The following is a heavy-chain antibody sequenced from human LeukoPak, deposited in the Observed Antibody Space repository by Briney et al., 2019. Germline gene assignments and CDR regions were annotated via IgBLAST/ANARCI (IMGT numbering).Heavy chain of an antibody. D-gene: IGHD5-18*01. J-gene: IGHJ4*02. CDR3: ATEGEVLDTAMVLGLGY. Sequence: GGSLRLSCAASGFTFHSYSMNWVRQAPGKGLEWVAVISYDGSNKYYADSVKGRFTISRDNSKNTLYLQMNSLRAEDTAVYYCATEGEVLDTAMVLGLGYWGQGTLVTVSS. CDR2: ISYDGSNK. CDR1: GFTFHSYS. V-gene: IGHV3-30-3*01.